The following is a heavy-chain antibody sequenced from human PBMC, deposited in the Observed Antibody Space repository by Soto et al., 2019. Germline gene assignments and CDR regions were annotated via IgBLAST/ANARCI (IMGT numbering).Heavy chain of an antibody. CDR2: IKSKTDGGTT. V-gene: IGHV3-15*01. D-gene: IGHD4-4*01. CDR1: GFTFSNAW. J-gene: IGHJ6*03. CDR3: TTVDYTLGTYYYYYMDV. Sequence: GGSLRLSCAASGFTFSNAWMSWVRQAPGKGLEWVGRIKSKTDGGTTDYAAPVKGRFTISRDDSKNTLYLQMNSLKTEDTAVYYCTTVDYTLGTYYYYYMDVWGKGTTVTVSS.